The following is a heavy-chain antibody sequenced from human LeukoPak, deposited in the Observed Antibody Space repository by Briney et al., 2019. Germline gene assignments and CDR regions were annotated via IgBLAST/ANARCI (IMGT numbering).Heavy chain of an antibody. CDR3: AKDTEAVAGTGGFDY. V-gene: IGHV3-9*01. D-gene: IGHD6-19*01. J-gene: IGHJ4*02. CDR1: GFTFDDYA. CDR2: ISWNSGSI. Sequence: PGGSLRLSCAASGFTFDDYAMHWVRQAPGKGLEWVSGISWNSGSIGYADSVKGRFTISRDNAKNSLYLQMNSLRAEDTALYYCAKDTEAVAGTGGFDYWGQGTLVTVSS.